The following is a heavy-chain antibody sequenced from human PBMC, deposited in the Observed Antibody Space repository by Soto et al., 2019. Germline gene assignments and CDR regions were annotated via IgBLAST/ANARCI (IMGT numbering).Heavy chain of an antibody. Sequence: ASVKVSCKASGYTFTSYYIHWVRQAPGRGLEWMGIINPGGGSTSYAQNLQGRVTVTRDTSTSIVYMELRSLRPEDTAVYYCARGSGSWESYYYYGLGVWGPGTTVTVSS. CDR2: INPGGGST. V-gene: IGHV1-46*01. CDR3: ARGSGSWESYYYYGLGV. CDR1: GYTFTSYY. D-gene: IGHD3-10*01. J-gene: IGHJ6*02.